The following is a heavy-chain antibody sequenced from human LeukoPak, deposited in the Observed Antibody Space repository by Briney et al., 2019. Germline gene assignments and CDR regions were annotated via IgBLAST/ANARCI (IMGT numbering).Heavy chain of an antibody. V-gene: IGHV4-4*07. CDR1: GGSISSYY. CDR2: IYASETT. D-gene: IGHD3-10*01. CDR3: ARDTYYTSGTYYIDYFDS. J-gene: IGHJ4*02. Sequence: PSETLSLTCTVSGGSISSYYWNWSRQPAGKGLEWIGRIYASETTNYNPSLSSRVTISVDTSNNQFSLKLTSVTAADTAVYFCARDTYYTSGTYYIDYFDSWGQGALVTVSS.